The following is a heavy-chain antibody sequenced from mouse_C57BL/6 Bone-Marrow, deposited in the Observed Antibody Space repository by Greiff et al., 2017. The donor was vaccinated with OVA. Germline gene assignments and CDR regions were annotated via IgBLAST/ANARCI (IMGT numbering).Heavy chain of an antibody. Sequence: EVQLQQSVAELVRPGASVKLSCTASGFNIKNTYMHWVKQRPEQGLEWIGRIDPANGYTKYAPKFQGKATITADTSSNTAYLQLSSLTSEDTAIYCGARRYGNDEAWFAYWGQGTLVTVSA. D-gene: IGHD2-2*01. CDR2: IDPANGYT. V-gene: IGHV14-3*01. CDR3: ARRYGNDEAWFAY. CDR1: GFNIKNTY. J-gene: IGHJ3*01.